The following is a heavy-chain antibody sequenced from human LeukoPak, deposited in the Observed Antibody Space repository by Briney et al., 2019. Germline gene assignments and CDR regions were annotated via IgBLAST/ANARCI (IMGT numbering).Heavy chain of an antibody. J-gene: IGHJ5*02. D-gene: IGHD6-13*01. Sequence: PGGSLRLSCAASGFTVTNNYMRWVRQAPGKGLEWVSVIYSGGGIDYADSVRGRFTVSRDNSKNTVYLQMNSLRAEDTAVYYCARDEGIAGFDPWGQGTLVTVSS. CDR1: GFTVTNNY. CDR3: ARDEGIAGFDP. V-gene: IGHV3-66*01. CDR2: IYSGGGI.